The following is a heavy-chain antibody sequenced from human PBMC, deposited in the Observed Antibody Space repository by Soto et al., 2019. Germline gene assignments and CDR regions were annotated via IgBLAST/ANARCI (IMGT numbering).Heavy chain of an antibody. CDR3: ARDPFSGYYDNSVSSDY. D-gene: IGHD3-22*01. Sequence: HPGGSLRLSCEVSGFTFSKFWMSWVRQAPGKGLEWVANIKEDGSEKYYVDSVKGRFTISRDNAKKSLFLQMNSLRVEDTAVYYCARDPFSGYYDNSVSSDYWGQGTLVTVSS. J-gene: IGHJ4*02. V-gene: IGHV3-7*01. CDR1: GFTFSKFW. CDR2: IKEDGSEK.